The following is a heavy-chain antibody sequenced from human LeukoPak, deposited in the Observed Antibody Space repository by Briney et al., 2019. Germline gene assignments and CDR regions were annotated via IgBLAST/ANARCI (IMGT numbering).Heavy chain of an antibody. Sequence: GASVKVSCKASGGTFSSYAISWVRQAPGQGLEWMGGIIPIFGTANYAQKFQGRVTITADESTSTAYMELSSLRSEDTAAYYCARGAGGYCSGGSCYGPFDYWGQGTLVTVSS. V-gene: IGHV1-69*13. D-gene: IGHD2-15*01. CDR1: GGTFSSYA. CDR3: ARGAGGYCSGGSCYGPFDY. J-gene: IGHJ4*02. CDR2: IIPIFGTA.